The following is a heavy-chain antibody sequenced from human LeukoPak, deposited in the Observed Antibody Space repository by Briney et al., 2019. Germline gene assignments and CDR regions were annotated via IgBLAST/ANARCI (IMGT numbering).Heavy chain of an antibody. J-gene: IGHJ6*03. CDR1: GFSLSTHS. CDR3: AKDGSWGDYYFYFYMDV. CDR2: ISSSDII. D-gene: IGHD3-16*01. Sequence: GGSLRLSCEGSGFSLSTHSMTWARQTPGKGLEWVSYISSSDIIYYADSVKGRFTISRDNSKNTLYIQMNSLRAEDTAVYYCAKDGSWGDYYFYFYMDVWGTGTTVTVSS. V-gene: IGHV3-48*01.